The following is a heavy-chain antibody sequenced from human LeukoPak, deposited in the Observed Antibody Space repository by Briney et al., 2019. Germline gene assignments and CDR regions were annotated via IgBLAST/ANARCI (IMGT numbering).Heavy chain of an antibody. CDR3: ARDSAKQPLSGVAFDI. CDR2: ISAYNGNT. CDR1: GYTFTSYG. Sequence: GASVKVSCKASGYTFTSYGISWVRQAPGQGLEWMGWISAYNGNTNYAQKLQGRVTMTTDTSTSTAYMELRSLRSDDTAVYYCARDSAKQPLSGVAFDIWGQGTMVTVSS. V-gene: IGHV1-18*01. J-gene: IGHJ3*02. D-gene: IGHD6-13*01.